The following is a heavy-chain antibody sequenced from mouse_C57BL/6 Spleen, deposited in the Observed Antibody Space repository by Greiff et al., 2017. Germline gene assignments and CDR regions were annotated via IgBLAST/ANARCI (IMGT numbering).Heavy chain of an antibody. CDR1: GYTFTDYY. Sequence: EVQLQQSGPELVKPGASVKISCKASGYTFTDYYMNWVKQSHGKSLEWIGDINPNNGGTSYNQKFKGKATLTVDKSSSPAYMELRSLTSADSAVFYGTRGDYYSRWGVWEFDVWGTGTTVTVSS. CDR2: INPNNGGT. J-gene: IGHJ1*03. CDR3: TRGDYYSRWGVWEFDV. V-gene: IGHV1-26*01. D-gene: IGHD2-12*01.